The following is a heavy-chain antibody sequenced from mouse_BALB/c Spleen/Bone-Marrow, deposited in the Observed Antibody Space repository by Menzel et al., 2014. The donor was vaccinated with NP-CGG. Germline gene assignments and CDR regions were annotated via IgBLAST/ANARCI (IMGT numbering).Heavy chain of an antibody. CDR2: INPDSSTI. V-gene: IGHV4-1*02. CDR3: ARRGGYFAY. Sequence: EVQGVESGGGLVQPGGSLKLSCAASGLDFSRYWMSWVRQAPGKGLGWIGEINPDSSTINYTPSLKDKFIISRDNAKNTLYLQMSKVRSEDTALYYCARRGGYFAYWGQGTLVTVSA. J-gene: IGHJ3*01. D-gene: IGHD2-2*01. CDR1: GLDFSRYW.